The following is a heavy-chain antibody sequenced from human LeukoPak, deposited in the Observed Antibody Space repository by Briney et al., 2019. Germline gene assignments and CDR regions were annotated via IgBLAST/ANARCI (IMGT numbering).Heavy chain of an antibody. CDR2: ISAYNDNA. V-gene: IGHV1-18*04. CDR1: GYTFTVDY. CDR3: ARDFYCRSSICYDAFDI. D-gene: IGHD2-2*01. J-gene: IGHJ3*02. Sequence: ASVKVSCKASGYTFTVDYMHWVRQAPGQGLEWMGWISAYNDNAKYVQQLQGRVTMTTDTSTSTAYMELRSLRSDDTAVYYCARDFYCRSSICYDAFDIWGQGTMVTVSS.